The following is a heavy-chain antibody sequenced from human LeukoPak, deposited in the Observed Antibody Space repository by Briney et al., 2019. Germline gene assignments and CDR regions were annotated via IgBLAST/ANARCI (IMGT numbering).Heavy chain of an antibody. CDR2: IYYSGST. CDR3: ARLGYCSGGSCYPEYYSDY. V-gene: IGHV4-59*08. J-gene: IGHJ4*02. D-gene: IGHD2-15*01. CDR1: GGSISSYY. Sequence: SETLSLTCTVSGGSISSYYWSWIRQPPGKGLEWIGYIYYSGSTNYNPSLKSRVTISVDTSKNQFSLKLSSVTAADTAVYYCARLGYCSGGSCYPEYYSDYWGQGTLVTVSS.